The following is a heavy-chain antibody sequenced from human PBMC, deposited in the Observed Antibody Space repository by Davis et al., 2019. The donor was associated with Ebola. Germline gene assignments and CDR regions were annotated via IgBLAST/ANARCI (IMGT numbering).Heavy chain of an antibody. J-gene: IGHJ4*02. CDR2: IYYTGSS. CDR1: GGSISSSSYY. D-gene: IGHD2-2*01. CDR3: ARVVVVPAAIYFDY. V-gene: IGHV4-39*07. Sequence: SETLSLTCTVAGGSISSSSYYWGWIRQPPGKGLEWIANIYYTGSSYYNPSLKGRVSISIDTSKNQFSLKLSSVTAADTAVYYCARVVVVPAAIYFDYWGQGTLVTVSS.